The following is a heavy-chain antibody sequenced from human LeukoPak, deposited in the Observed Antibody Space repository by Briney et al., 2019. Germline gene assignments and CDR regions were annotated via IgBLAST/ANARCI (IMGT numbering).Heavy chain of an antibody. J-gene: IGHJ3*02. D-gene: IGHD3-10*01. V-gene: IGHV4-39*07. CDR3: ARSDGYGLVGI. Sequence: SETLSLTCSVSGVSISSGSNYWGWIRQPPGKTLEWIGSIYSRGNTYYNPSLKSRVIILIDTAKNHFSLNLSSVTAADTTVYYCARSDGYGLVGIWGQGTMVTVSS. CDR1: GVSISSGSNY. CDR2: IYSRGNT.